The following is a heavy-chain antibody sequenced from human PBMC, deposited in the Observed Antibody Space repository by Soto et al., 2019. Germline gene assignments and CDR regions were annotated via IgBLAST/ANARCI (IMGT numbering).Heavy chain of an antibody. CDR1: GGSISSYY. CDR2: IYYSGST. J-gene: IGHJ4*02. V-gene: IGHV4-59*08. D-gene: IGHD3-22*01. CDR3: ARLTSPNRSGDLDY. Sequence: PSETLSLTCTVSGGSISSYYWSWIRKPPGKGLEWIGYIYYSGSTNYNPSLKSRVTISVDTSKNQFSLKLSSVTAADTAVYYCARLTSPNRSGDLDYWGQGTLVTVS.